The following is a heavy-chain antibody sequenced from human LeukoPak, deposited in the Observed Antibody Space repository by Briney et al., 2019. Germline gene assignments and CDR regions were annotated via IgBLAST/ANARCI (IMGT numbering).Heavy chain of an antibody. Sequence: SETLSLTCTVSGGSISSSSYYWGWIRQPPGKGLEWIGSIYYSGSTYYNPSLKSRVTISVDTSKNQFSLKLSSVTAADTAVYYCARLGDSGSYYRSRLYYFDYWGQGTLVTVSS. CDR1: GGSISSSSYY. J-gene: IGHJ4*02. CDR2: IYYSGST. D-gene: IGHD1-26*01. V-gene: IGHV4-39*07. CDR3: ARLGDSGSYYRSRLYYFDY.